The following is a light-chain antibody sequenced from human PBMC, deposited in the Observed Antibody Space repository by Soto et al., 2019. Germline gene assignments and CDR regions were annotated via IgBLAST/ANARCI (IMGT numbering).Light chain of an antibody. CDR2: KAS. V-gene: IGKV1-5*03. CDR1: QSITTW. Sequence: DIQMTQSPSTLSASVGDSVTITCRASQSITTWLAWYQQKPGKAPNLLIYKASNLETGVPSRFSGSGSGTEFTLTISGLQRDDFATYYCQQYETYYTFGQGNKLEIK. J-gene: IGKJ2*01. CDR3: QQYETYYT.